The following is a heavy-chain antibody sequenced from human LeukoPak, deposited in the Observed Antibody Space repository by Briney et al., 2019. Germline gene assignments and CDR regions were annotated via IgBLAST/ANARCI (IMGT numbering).Heavy chain of an antibody. J-gene: IGHJ4*01. CDR3: AREGSGYTYGRGSYFDY. CDR1: GGTFSSYA. Sequence: ASVKVSCKASGGTFSSYAISWVRQAPGQGLEWMGGIIPIFGTANYAQKFQGRVTITADESTSTAYMDLSGLRPDDTAVYYCAREGSGYTYGRGSYFDYWGHGILVTVSS. CDR2: IIPIFGTA. V-gene: IGHV1-69*13. D-gene: IGHD5-18*01.